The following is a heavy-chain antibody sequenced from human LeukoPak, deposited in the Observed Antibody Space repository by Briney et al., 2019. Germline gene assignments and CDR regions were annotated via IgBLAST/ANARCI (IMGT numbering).Heavy chain of an antibody. V-gene: IGHV3-74*01. Sequence: PGGSLRLSCAASGFTLNSYWVHWVRQAPGKGLVWVSRINVDGSTTNYADSAKGRFTISRDNAKNMVYLQMNSLRAEDTAVYSCARSGTVAFDMWGRGTMVTVSS. CDR2: INVDGSTT. CDR1: GFTLNSYW. D-gene: IGHD1-26*01. J-gene: IGHJ3*02. CDR3: ARSGTVAFDM.